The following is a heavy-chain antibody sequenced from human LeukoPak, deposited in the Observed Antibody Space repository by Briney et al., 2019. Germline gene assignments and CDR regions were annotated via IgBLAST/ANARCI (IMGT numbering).Heavy chain of an antibody. V-gene: IGHV4-34*01. CDR1: GGSFSGYQ. CDR3: ARGGGYSYGSHYYYYGMDV. Sequence: SETLSLTCAVYGGSFSGYQWCWIRQPPGKGLEWIGEINHSGSTNYNPSLKSRVTISVDTSKNQFSLKLSSVTAADTAVYYCARGGGYSYGSHYYYYGMDVWGQGTTVTVSS. D-gene: IGHD5-18*01. CDR2: INHSGST. J-gene: IGHJ6*02.